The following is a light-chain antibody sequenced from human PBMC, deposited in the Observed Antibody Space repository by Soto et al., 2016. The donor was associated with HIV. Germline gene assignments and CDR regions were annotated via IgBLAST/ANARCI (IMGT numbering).Light chain of an antibody. J-gene: IGKJ5*01. Sequence: DIQMTQSPSTLSASVGDRVTITCRASQSISSWLAWYQQKPGKAPKLLIYKASSLESGVPSRFSGSGSGTEFTLTISSLQPDDFATYYCQHYNSYSLFGQGTRLEIK. CDR1: QSISSW. CDR2: KAS. V-gene: IGKV1-5*03. CDR3: QHYNSYSL.